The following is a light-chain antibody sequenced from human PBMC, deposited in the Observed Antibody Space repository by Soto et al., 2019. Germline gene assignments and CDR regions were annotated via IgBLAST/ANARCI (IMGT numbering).Light chain of an antibody. CDR3: QQANTFPLT. Sequence: DIQMTQSPSSVSASVGDRVTIPCRASQGISTWLAWYQQKPGKAPKLLMSGASTLQSGVPSRFSGSGSGTDFSLTISSLQPEDFATYFCQQANTFPLTFGGGTKVDIK. V-gene: IGKV1-12*01. J-gene: IGKJ4*01. CDR1: QGISTW. CDR2: GAS.